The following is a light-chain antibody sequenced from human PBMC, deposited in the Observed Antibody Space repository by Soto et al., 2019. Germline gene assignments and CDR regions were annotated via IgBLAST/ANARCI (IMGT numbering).Light chain of an antibody. V-gene: IGKV3-20*01. CDR1: QSVSSSY. CDR3: QQYGSSPLYT. Sequence: EIVLTQSPGTLSLSPGERATLSCRASQSVSSSYLAWYQQKPGQAPRLLIYGASSRATGIPDRFSGSGSGTVFTLTISRLEPEDFAVYYCQQYGSSPLYTFGQWTKLEIK. J-gene: IGKJ2*01. CDR2: GAS.